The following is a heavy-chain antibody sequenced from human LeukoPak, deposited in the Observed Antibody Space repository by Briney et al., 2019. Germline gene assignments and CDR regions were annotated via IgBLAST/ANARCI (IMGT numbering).Heavy chain of an antibody. CDR2: ISGSGGST. Sequence: GGSLRLSCAASGFTISSYAMSWVRQAPGKGLEWVSAISGSGGSTYYADSVKGRFTISRDNSKNTLYLQMNSLRAEDTAVYYCARPSGITMVRGISWGAFDIWGQGTMVTVSS. CDR1: GFTISSYA. D-gene: IGHD3-10*01. J-gene: IGHJ3*02. V-gene: IGHV3-23*01. CDR3: ARPSGITMVRGISWGAFDI.